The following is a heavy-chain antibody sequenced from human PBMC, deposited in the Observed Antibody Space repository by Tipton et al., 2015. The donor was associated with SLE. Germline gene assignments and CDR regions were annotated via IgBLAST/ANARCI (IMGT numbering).Heavy chain of an antibody. CDR1: GGSISSGSYY. V-gene: IGHV4-61*02. CDR3: AGGSPVWFRELYYFDY. Sequence: TLSLTCTVSGGSISSGSYYWSWIRQPAGKGLEWIGRIYTSGCTNYNPSLKSRVTMSVDTSKNQFSQKLSSVTAADTTVYYCAGGSPVWFRELYYFDYLGQETLVPVSS. D-gene: IGHD3-10*01. J-gene: IGHJ4*02. CDR2: IYTSGCT.